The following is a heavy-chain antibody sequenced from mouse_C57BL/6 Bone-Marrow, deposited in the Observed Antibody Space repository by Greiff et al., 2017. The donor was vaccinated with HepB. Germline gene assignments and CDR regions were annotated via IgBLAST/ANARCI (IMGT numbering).Heavy chain of an antibody. Sequence: VKLQQPGAELVRPGPSVKLSCKASGYTFTSYWMHWVKQRPGQGLEWIGVIDPSDSYTNYNQKFKGKATLTVDTSSSTAYMQLSSLTSEDSAVYYCARLSNWFAYWGQGTLVTVSA. CDR1: GYTFTSYW. CDR2: IDPSDSYT. CDR3: ARLSNWFAY. V-gene: IGHV1-59*01. J-gene: IGHJ3*01.